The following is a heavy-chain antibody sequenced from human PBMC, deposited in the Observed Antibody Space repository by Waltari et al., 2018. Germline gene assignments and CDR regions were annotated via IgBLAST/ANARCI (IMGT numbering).Heavy chain of an antibody. V-gene: IGHV3-9*03. CDR3: AKGRSSTSWTFFDY. CDR2: ISWNSGSI. CDR1: GFTFDDYA. D-gene: IGHD2-2*01. J-gene: IGHJ4*02. Sequence: EVQLVESGGGLLQPGRSLRLSCAASGFTFDDYAMHWVRQAPGKGLEWFSGISWNSGSIGYADSVKGRFTISRDNAKNSLYLQMNSLRAEDMALYYCAKGRSSTSWTFFDYWGQGTLVTVSS.